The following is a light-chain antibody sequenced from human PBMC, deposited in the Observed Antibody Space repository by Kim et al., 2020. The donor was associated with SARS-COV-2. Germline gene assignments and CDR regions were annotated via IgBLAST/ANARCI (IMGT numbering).Light chain of an antibody. CDR3: QQYNSWPLT. CDR2: DAS. V-gene: IGKV3-15*01. CDR1: QSVSTI. J-gene: IGKJ4*01. Sequence: ETVLTQSPVTLSVSPGESATLSCRASQSVSTILAWYQQKPGRAPRLLIHDASTRATGIPARFSGSGSGTEFTLTISSLQSDDSAVYFCQQYNSWPLTFGGGTKLEI.